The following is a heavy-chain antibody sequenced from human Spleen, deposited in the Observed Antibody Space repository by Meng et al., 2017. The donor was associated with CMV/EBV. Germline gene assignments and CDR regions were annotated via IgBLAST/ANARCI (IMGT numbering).Heavy chain of an antibody. J-gene: IGHJ5*02. V-gene: IGHV3-23*01. CDR1: GFTFGSYT. CDR2: ISAIDDST. D-gene: IGHD2-21*01. CDR3: AKDLLAYCGGDCYDNWFDP. Sequence: GGSLRLSCAASGFTFGSYTMSWVRQSAGKGLECVALISAIDDSTYYADSVKGRFTISRDNSKNTLYLQMNSLRAEDTAVYYCAKDLLAYCGGDCYDNWFDPWGQGTLVTVSS.